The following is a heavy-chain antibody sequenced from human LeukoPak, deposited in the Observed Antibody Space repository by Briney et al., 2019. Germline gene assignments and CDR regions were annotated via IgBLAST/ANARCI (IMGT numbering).Heavy chain of an antibody. CDR3: ARDRSSGSYTY. Sequence: GASVKVSCKASEGTFSSYAISWVRQAPGQGLEWTGGIIPIFGTANYAQKFQGRVTITADESTSTAYMELSSLRSEDTAVYYCARDRSSGSYTYWGQGTLVTVSS. CDR1: EGTFSSYA. CDR2: IIPIFGTA. J-gene: IGHJ4*02. V-gene: IGHV1-69*01. D-gene: IGHD6-19*01.